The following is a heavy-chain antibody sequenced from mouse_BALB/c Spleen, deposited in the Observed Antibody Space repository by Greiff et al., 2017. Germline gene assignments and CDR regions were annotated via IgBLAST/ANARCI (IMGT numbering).Heavy chain of an antibody. CDR1: GYTFTSYW. Sequence: QVQLQQSGAELAKPGASVKMSCKASGYTFTSYWMHWVKQRPGQGLEWIGYINPSTGYTEYNQKFKDKATLTADKSSSTAYMQLSSLTSEDSAVYYCARAIYYLYAMDYWGQGTSVTVSS. V-gene: IGHV1-7*01. CDR3: ARAIYYLYAMDY. D-gene: IGHD1-1*01. CDR2: INPSTGYT. J-gene: IGHJ4*01.